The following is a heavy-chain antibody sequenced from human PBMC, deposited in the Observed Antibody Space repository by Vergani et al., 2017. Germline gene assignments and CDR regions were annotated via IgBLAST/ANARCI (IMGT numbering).Heavy chain of an antibody. V-gene: IGHV1-24*01. D-gene: IGHD3-3*01. Sequence: QVQLVQSGAEVKKPGASVKVSCKVSGYTLTELSMHWVRQAPGKGLEWVGGFDPEDGETIYAQKFQGRVTITRDTSASTAYMELSSLRSEDTAVYYCARDREGITIFGVVIPTWYFDYWGQGTLVTVSS. CDR2: FDPEDGET. CDR1: GYTLTELS. J-gene: IGHJ4*02. CDR3: ARDREGITIFGVVIPTWYFDY.